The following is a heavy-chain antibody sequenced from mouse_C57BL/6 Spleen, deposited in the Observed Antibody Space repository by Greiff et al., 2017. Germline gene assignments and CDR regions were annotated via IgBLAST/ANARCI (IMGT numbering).Heavy chain of an antibody. CDR2: IDPSDSET. CDR3: ARDEGYLYDFDY. CDR1: GFTFTSYC. V-gene: IGHV1-52*01. Sequence: VQLQQPGPELVRPSPSLSLSCTVSGFTFTSYCMHWVNQRPIQGLEWIGNIDPSDSETNYNQKFKDKATLTVDKSTSTAYMQLSRLTSEDSAVYYCARDEGYLYDFDYWGQVTTLTVSS. J-gene: IGHJ2*01. D-gene: IGHD2-3*01.